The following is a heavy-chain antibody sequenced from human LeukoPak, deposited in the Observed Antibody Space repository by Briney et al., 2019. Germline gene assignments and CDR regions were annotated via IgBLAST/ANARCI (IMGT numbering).Heavy chain of an antibody. CDR1: GFTFSSYS. V-gene: IGHV3-7*01. CDR3: ARDNSKWDDSSGHDY. J-gene: IGHJ4*02. D-gene: IGHD3-22*01. CDR2: IKQDGSKK. Sequence: GGSLRLSCAASGFTFSSYSMTWVRQPPGKGLEWVANIKQDGSKKYYVDSVKGRFTISRDNAQNSLYLQMNGLRAEDTAGYYCARDNSKWDDSSGHDYWGQGTLVTASS.